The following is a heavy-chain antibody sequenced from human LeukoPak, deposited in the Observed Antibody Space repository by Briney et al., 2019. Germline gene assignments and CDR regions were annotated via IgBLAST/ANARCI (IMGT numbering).Heavy chain of an antibody. CDR1: GFTFSSYA. V-gene: IGHV3-23*01. J-gene: IGHJ4*02. Sequence: GASLRLSCAASGFTFSSYAMSWVRQAPGKGLAYVSAISGSGGSTYYADSVKGRFTISRDNSKNTLYLQMNSLRAEDTAVYYCAKGGLTIFGVVTRFEYWGQGTLVTVSS. D-gene: IGHD3-3*01. CDR3: AKGGLTIFGVVTRFEY. CDR2: ISGSGGST.